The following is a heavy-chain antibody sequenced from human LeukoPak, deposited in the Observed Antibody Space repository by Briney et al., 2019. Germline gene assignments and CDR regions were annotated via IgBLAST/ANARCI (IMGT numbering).Heavy chain of an antibody. CDR1: GFTVSSNY. J-gene: IGHJ4*02. D-gene: IGHD3-22*01. CDR3: AREGLDSSGYYFDY. CDR2: IYSGGST. Sequence: GGSLRLSCAASGFTVSSNYMSWVRQAPGKGLEWVSVIYSGGSTYYADSVKGRFTISRDNSKNTLYLQMNSLRAEDTAVYYCAREGLDSSGYYFDYWGQGTLVTVSS. V-gene: IGHV3-53*01.